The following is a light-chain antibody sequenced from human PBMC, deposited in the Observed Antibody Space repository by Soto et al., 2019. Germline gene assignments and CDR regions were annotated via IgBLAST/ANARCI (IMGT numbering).Light chain of an antibody. CDR2: DAS. CDR3: QQYNSYTWT. J-gene: IGKJ1*01. V-gene: IGKV1-5*01. Sequence: DSQTTQSPSSLSASVGDRVTITRLGSQSISSWLAWYQQKPGKAPKLLIYDASSLESGVPSRISGSGSGTEFTLTISSLQPDDFATYYCQQYNSYTWTFGQGTKVDI. CDR1: QSISSW.